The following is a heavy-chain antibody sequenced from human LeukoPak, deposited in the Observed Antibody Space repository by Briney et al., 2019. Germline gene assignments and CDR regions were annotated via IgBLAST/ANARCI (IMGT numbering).Heavy chain of an antibody. Sequence: GASVKVSCKASGYTFTSYYMHWVRQAPGQGLEWMGIINPSGGITTYAQKFQGRVTMTGDTSTSTVYMELSSLRSEDTAVYYCARGTIVGATYSRGYFDYWGQGTLVTVSS. CDR1: GYTFTSYY. V-gene: IGHV1-46*01. J-gene: IGHJ4*02. D-gene: IGHD1-26*01. CDR2: INPSGGIT. CDR3: ARGTIVGATYSRGYFDY.